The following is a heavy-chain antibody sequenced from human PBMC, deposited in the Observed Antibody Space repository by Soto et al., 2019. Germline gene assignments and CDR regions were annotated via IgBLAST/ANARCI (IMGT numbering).Heavy chain of an antibody. CDR2: IYPFDSET. CDR3: ARTLADQFSCRVEP. D-gene: IGHD6-19*01. V-gene: IGHV5-51*01. J-gene: IGHJ4*01. CDR1: GYSFTSYW. Sequence: PEESLKISCKGSGYSFTSYWIGWVRQMPGKGLEWMGIIYPFDSETRYSPSFQGQVTISADKAISTAYLQWSSLKASDTAMYYCARTLADQFSCRVEPWGRGTVVNVS.